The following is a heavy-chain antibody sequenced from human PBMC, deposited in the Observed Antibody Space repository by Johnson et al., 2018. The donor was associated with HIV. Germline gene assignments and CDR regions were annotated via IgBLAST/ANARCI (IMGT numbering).Heavy chain of an antibody. Sequence: VQLVESGGGVVRPGGSLRLSCAASGFTFDDYGMSWVRQAPGKGLEWVSVIYSGGSKYYADSVKGRFTISRDNSKNTLYLQMNSLRAEDTAVYYCARPRTGSDAFDIWGQGTMVTVSS. CDR2: IYSGGSK. V-gene: IGHV3-66*02. J-gene: IGHJ3*02. D-gene: IGHD7-27*01. CDR1: GFTFDDYG. CDR3: ARPRTGSDAFDI.